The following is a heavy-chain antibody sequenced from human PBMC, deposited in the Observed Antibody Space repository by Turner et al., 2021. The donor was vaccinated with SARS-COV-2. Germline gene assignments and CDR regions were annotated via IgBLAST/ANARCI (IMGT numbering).Heavy chain of an antibody. Sequence: QLQLQESGPGLVKPSESLSLTCTVSGGSINSSRSYWGWIRQPPGQGLEWIGSMYYSGSTYYNPSLKSRVTISVDTSKNQFSLKLSSVTAAETAVYYCARLDYDFWSGYYTGWFDPWGQGTLVTVSS. CDR3: ARLDYDFWSGYYTGWFDP. CDR1: GGSINSSRSY. D-gene: IGHD3-3*01. V-gene: IGHV4-39*01. J-gene: IGHJ5*02. CDR2: MYYSGST.